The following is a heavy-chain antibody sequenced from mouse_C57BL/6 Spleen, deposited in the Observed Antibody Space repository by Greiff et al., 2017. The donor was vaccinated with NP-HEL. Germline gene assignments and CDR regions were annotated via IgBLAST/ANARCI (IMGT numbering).Heavy chain of an antibody. CDR2: ISSGSSTI. D-gene: IGHD1-1*01. CDR3: GYGDYAMDY. CDR1: GFTFSDYG. J-gene: IGHJ4*01. Sequence: EVKVEESGGGLVKPGGSLKLSCAASGFTFSDYGMHWVRQAPEKGLEWVAYISSGSSTIYYADTVKGRFTISRDNAKNTLFLQMTSLRSEDTAMYYCGYGDYAMDYWGQGTSVTVSS. V-gene: IGHV5-17*01.